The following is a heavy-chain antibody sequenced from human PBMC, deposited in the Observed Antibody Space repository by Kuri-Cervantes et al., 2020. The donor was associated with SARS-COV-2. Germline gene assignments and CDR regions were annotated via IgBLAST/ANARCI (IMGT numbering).Heavy chain of an antibody. CDR1: GYTFTSYA. D-gene: IGHD2-2*03. CDR3: ARDELDRRVQYGMDV. J-gene: IGHJ6*02. CDR2: INAGNGNT. V-gene: IGHV1-3*01. Sequence: ASVTVSCKASGYTFTSYAIHWVRQAPGQRLECMGWINAGNGNTKYSQKFQGRVTITRDSSASTAYMELSSLRSEGTAVFYCARDELDRRVQYGMDVWGQGTMVTVSS.